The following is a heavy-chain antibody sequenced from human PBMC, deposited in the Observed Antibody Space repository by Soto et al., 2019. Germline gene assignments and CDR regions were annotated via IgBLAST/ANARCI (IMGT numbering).Heavy chain of an antibody. CDR3: ARDPGYCISTSCYAADYYYYGMDV. D-gene: IGHD2-2*01. CDR2: IIPIFGTA. CDR1: GGTFSSYA. V-gene: IGHV1-69*12. Sequence: QVQLVQSGAEVKKPGSSVKVSCKASGGTFSSYAISWVRQAPGQGLEWMGGIIPIFGTANYAQKFQGRVTINADESTSTAYMELSSLRSEDTAVYYCARDPGYCISTSCYAADYYYYGMDVWGQGTTVTVSS. J-gene: IGHJ6*02.